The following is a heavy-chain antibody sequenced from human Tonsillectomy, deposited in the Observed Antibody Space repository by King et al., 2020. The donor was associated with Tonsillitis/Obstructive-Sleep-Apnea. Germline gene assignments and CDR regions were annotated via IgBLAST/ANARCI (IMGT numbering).Heavy chain of an antibody. J-gene: IGHJ4*02. V-gene: IGHV1-8*01. CDR3: ARERTSGRYYDY. CDR2: INPNSANA. CDR1: GYTSTSYD. D-gene: IGHD2-8*02. Sequence: GQLVQSGAEVKKPGASVKVSCKASGYTSTSYDINWVRQATGQGLEWMGWINPNSANAGYAQKFHGRVTMTRNTSTSTVHLGLSSLRSEDTAVYYCARERTSGRYYDYWGQGTRGTVSS.